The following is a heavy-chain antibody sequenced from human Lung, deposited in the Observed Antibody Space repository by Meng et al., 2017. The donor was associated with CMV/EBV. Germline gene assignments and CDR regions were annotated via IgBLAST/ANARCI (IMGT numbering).Heavy chain of an antibody. J-gene: IGHJ4*02. CDR1: GGSFSGYY. Sequence: SETLSLTCAVYGGSFSGYYWSWIRQPPGKGLEWIGEINHSGSTNYNPSLKSRVTISVDTSKNQFSLKLSSVTAADTAVYYCARGSSKWLRFFCEDWGQGTXVNVSS. CDR3: ARGSSKWLRFFCED. D-gene: IGHD5-12*01. V-gene: IGHV4-34*01. CDR2: INHSGST.